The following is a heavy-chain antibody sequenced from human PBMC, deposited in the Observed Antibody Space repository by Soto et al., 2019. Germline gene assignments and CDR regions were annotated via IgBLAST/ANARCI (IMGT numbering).Heavy chain of an antibody. J-gene: IGHJ6*02. V-gene: IGHV1-3*01. CDR3: ARDGNENYYYYYGMDV. CDR2: INAGNGNT. CDR1: GYTFTSYA. D-gene: IGHD1-1*01. Sequence: ASVQVSCKASGYTFTSYAMHWVRQAPGQRLEWMGWINAGNGNTKYSQKFQGRVTITRDTSASTAYMELSSLRSEDTAVYYCARDGNENYYYYYGMDVWGQGTTVTVSS.